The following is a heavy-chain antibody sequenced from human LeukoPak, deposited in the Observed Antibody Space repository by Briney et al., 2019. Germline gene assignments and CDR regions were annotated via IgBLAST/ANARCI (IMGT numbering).Heavy chain of an antibody. J-gene: IGHJ3*02. CDR3: ARVRGYSYGSDAFDI. CDR2: IYYSGST. V-gene: IGHV4-59*01. Sequence: PSETLSLTCTVSGGSISSYYWSWIRQPPGKGLQWIGYIYYSGSTNYNPSSKSRVTISVDTSKNQFSLKLSSVTAADTAVFYCARVRGYSYGSDAFDIWGQGTMVTVSS. D-gene: IGHD5-18*01. CDR1: GGSISSYY.